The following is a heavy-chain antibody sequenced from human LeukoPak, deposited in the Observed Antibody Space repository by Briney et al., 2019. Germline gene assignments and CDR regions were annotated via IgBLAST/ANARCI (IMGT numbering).Heavy chain of an antibody. V-gene: IGHV4-28*01. CDR3: ARKENVYYYFDY. CDR1: GYSITSSSW. Sequence: SDTLSLTCAVSGYSITSSSWWGWIRQPPGKGLEWIGYIYHSGTTYHNPSLQSRVTMSVDTSKNQFSLKLSSVTAVDTAVYYCARKENVYYYFDYWGQGTLVTVSS. CDR2: IYHSGTT. D-gene: IGHD3-10*01. J-gene: IGHJ4*02.